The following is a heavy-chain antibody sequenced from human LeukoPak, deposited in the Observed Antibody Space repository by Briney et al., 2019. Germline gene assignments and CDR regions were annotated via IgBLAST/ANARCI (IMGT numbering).Heavy chain of an antibody. CDR2: IYYSGST. J-gene: IGHJ4*02. CDR3: AMAYSSSWYYFDY. D-gene: IGHD6-13*01. Sequence: SETLSLTCTVSGGSIRGYFWTWIRQPPGKGLEWIGYIYYSGSTNYNPSLKSRVTIAVDTPKNQFSLRLNSVTAADTAVYYCAMAYSSSWYYFDYWGQGTLVTVSS. V-gene: IGHV4-59*01. CDR1: GGSIRGYF.